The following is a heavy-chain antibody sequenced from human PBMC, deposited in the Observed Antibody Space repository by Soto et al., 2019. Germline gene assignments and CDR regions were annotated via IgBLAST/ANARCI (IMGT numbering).Heavy chain of an antibody. V-gene: IGHV4-39*07. D-gene: IGHD6-13*01. CDR1: GGSISSSSYY. CDR3: ARSYSSSWYDYFQH. CDR2: IYYSGST. Sequence: SETLSLTCTVSGGSISSSSYYWGWIRQPPGKGLEWIGSIYYSGSTNYNPSLKSRVTISVDTSKNQFSLNLTSVTAADTAVYYCARSYSSSWYDYFQHWGQGTLVTVSS. J-gene: IGHJ1*01.